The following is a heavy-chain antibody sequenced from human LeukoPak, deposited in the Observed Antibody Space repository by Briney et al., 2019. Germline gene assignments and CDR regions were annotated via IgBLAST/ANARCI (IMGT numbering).Heavy chain of an antibody. J-gene: IGHJ6*03. D-gene: IGHD6-19*01. Sequence: PSETLSLTCTVSGGSISSYYWSWIRQPAGKGLEWIGRIYISGSGSTNYNPSLKSRVTMSVDTSKNQFSLKLSSVTAADTAVYYCAKDKRVAVAGTYIYYYYMDVWGNGTTVTISS. CDR2: IYISGSGST. V-gene: IGHV4-4*07. CDR1: GGSISSYY. CDR3: AKDKRVAVAGTYIYYYYMDV.